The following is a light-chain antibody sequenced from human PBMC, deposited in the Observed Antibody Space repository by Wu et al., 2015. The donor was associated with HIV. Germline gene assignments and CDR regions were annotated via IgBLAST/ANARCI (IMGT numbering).Light chain of an antibody. J-gene: IGKJ4*01. Sequence: EIGMTQSPATLSVSPGERITLSCRASLSISSNLAWYQQKPGQGPRLLIYGASTRATGIPARFSGSGSGTEFTLTISSLQSEDSAVYYCQQFQSWPLTFGGGTKVEI. V-gene: IGKV3-15*01. CDR2: GAS. CDR1: LSISSN. CDR3: QQFQSWPLT.